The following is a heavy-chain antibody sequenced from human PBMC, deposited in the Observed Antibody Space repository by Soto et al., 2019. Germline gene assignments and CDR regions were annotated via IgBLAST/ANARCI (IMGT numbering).Heavy chain of an antibody. CDR2: IYPGDSDT. CDR1: GYSFTSYW. D-gene: IGHD6-13*01. J-gene: IGHJ6*02. CDR3: ARTSAAGNYYYGMDV. V-gene: IGHV5-51*01. Sequence: EVQLVQSGAEVKKPGESLKISCKGSGYSFTSYWIGWVRQMPGKGLEWMGIIYPGDSDTRYSPSFQGQVTISADKSIRTAYLQWSSLKASDTAMYYCARTSAAGNYYYGMDVWGQGTTVTVSS.